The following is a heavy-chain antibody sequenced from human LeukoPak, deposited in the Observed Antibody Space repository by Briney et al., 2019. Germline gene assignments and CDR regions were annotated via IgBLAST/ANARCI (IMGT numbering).Heavy chain of an antibody. CDR2: INPNSRDT. CDR1: GYSFTGYY. CDR3: ARDHSSGWTFDP. D-gene: IGHD6-19*01. J-gene: IGHJ5*02. Sequence: ASVKVSCKASGYSFTGYYMHWVRQAPGQGLEWMGWINPNSRDTNYAQKFQGRVTMTRDTSISTAYMELSRLRSDDTAVYHCARDHSSGWTFDPWGQGTLVTVSS. V-gene: IGHV1-2*02.